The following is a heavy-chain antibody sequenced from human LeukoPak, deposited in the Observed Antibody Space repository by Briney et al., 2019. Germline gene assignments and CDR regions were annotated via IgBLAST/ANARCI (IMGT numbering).Heavy chain of an antibody. CDR1: GGTFSSYA. V-gene: IGHV1-69*13. J-gene: IGHJ5*02. Sequence: ASVKVSCKASGGTFSSYAISWVRQAPGQGLEWMGGIIPIFGTANYAQKFQGRVTITADESTSTAYMELSSLRSEDTAVYYCARTVHYYDCSGYYYVEEYNWFDPWGQGTLVTVSS. D-gene: IGHD3-22*01. CDR2: IIPIFGTA. CDR3: ARTVHYYDCSGYYYVEEYNWFDP.